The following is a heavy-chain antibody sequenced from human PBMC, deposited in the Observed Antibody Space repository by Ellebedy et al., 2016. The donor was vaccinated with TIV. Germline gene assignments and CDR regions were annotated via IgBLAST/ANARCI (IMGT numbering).Heavy chain of an antibody. V-gene: IGHV3-33*08. J-gene: IGHJ4*02. CDR2: LWYDGSNE. Sequence: GESLKISCVVSGFTFSSYGMHWVRQAPGKGLEWVAVLWYDGSNEYYADSVKGRFTISRDNAKNTLYLQMSSLRAEDTAIYYCARGMKDGFFLDYWGQGTLVTVSS. CDR1: GFTFSSYG. CDR3: ARGMKDGFFLDY. D-gene: IGHD5-24*01.